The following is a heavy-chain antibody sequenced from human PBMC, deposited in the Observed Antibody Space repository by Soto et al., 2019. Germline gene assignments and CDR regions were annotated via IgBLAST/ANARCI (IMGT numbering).Heavy chain of an antibody. Sequence: QVQLQESGPGLVKPSDTLSLTCTVSGGSISSYYWCWIRQPPGKGLEWIAYIYYSGSTNYDPSLKSPVTISGHTTKSPSSMNMGTVAAAGATVSYCARLKLVMGYCSNTICFHRRLNYYYLDVWGKGTTVTVSS. J-gene: IGHJ6*03. D-gene: IGHD2-2*01. CDR2: IYYSGST. CDR3: ARLKLVMGYCSNTICFHRRLNYYYLDV. CDR1: GGSISSYY. V-gene: IGHV4-59*08.